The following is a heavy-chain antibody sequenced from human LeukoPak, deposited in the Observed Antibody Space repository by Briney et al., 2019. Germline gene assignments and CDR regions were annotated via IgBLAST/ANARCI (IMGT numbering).Heavy chain of an antibody. Sequence: PGGSLRLSCAASGFTFSSYAMTWVRQAPGKGLEWVSAISGSGGTTYYADSVKGRFTISRDNSKNTLYLRLNSLRVEDTAVFYCASDPGGAKFDYWGQGTLVTVSS. CDR3: ASDPGGAKFDY. CDR2: ISGSGGTT. V-gene: IGHV3-23*01. D-gene: IGHD4/OR15-4a*01. J-gene: IGHJ4*02. CDR1: GFTFSSYA.